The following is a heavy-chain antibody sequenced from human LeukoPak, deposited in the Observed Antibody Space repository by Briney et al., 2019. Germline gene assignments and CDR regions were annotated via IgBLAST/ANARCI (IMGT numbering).Heavy chain of an antibody. CDR1: GGSISSGGYY. CDR2: IYYSGSS. J-gene: IGHJ4*02. D-gene: IGHD3-3*01. V-gene: IGHV4-31*03. CDR3: ARVKVLRFLEWFLDF. Sequence: PSQTLSLTCTVSGGSISSGGYYWSWIRQHPGKVLEWIGYIYYSGSSYYIPSLESRITMPVEVSKNQFSLELRSVTAADTAVYYCARVKVLRFLEWFLDFWGQGALVTVSS.